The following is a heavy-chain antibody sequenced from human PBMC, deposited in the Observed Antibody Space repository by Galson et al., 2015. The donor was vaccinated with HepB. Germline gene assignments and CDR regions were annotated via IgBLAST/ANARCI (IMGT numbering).Heavy chain of an antibody. CDR3: TREIGGVVPAARPDY. CDR1: GFTFGDNA. V-gene: IGHV3-49*03. D-gene: IGHD2-2*01. Sequence: SLILSLSASGFTFGDNALSWFRQAPGKGLEWVGFIRSKAYGGTTEYAASVKGRFTISRDDSKSIAYLQRNSLKTEGTAVYYCTREIGGVVPAARPDYWGQGTLVTVSS. CDR2: IRSKAYGGTT. J-gene: IGHJ4*02.